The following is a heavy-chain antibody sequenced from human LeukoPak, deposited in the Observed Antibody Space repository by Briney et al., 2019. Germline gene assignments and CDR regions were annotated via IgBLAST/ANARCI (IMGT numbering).Heavy chain of an antibody. CDR2: IYYSGNT. J-gene: IGHJ5*02. Sequence: PSETLSLTCSVSGGSISTSSYWGWIRQPPEKGLEWIVTIYYSGNTYYNPSLKSRVAISVDASKNQFSLKLSSVTAADTAVYYCARDNLGYCSSTSCYTNWFDPWGQGTLVTVSS. CDR3: ARDNLGYCSSTSCYTNWFDP. V-gene: IGHV4-39*02. D-gene: IGHD2-2*02. CDR1: GGSISTSSY.